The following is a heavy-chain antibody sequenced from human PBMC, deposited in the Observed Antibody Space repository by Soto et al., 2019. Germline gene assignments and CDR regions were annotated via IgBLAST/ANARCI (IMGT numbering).Heavy chain of an antibody. V-gene: IGHV3-48*02. CDR1: GFTCSTYS. CDR3: ARDRASSGFCMDV. J-gene: IGHJ6*02. D-gene: IGHD5-18*01. Sequence: PGGSLRLSCAAAGFTCSTYSMNWVRQAPGKGLEWLSYISSSSGTIFYADSVKGRFTISRDNAKNSLNLQMNSLRDEDTAVYYCARDRASSGFCMDVWGQGTTVTVSS. CDR2: ISSSSGTI.